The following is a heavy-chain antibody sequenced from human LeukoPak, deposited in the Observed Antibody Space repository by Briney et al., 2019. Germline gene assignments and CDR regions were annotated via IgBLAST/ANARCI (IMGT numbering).Heavy chain of an antibody. CDR1: GYTFSNFG. J-gene: IGHJ4*02. D-gene: IGHD2-15*01. Sequence: ASVKVSCKASGYTFSNFGISWVRQAPGQGLEWMGWISAYNGNTNYAQKLQGRVTMTTDTSTSTAYMELRSLRSDDTAVYYCARDMDCSGGSCYSNSYWGQGTLVTVSS. V-gene: IGHV1-18*01. CDR2: ISAYNGNT. CDR3: ARDMDCSGGSCYSNSY.